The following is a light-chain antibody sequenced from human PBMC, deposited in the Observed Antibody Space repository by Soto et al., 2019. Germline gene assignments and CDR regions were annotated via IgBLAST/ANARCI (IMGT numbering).Light chain of an antibody. CDR1: QSVSSN. J-gene: IGKJ2*01. CDR3: QQDNNWPPYT. Sequence: EIVMTQSPATLSVSPGERATLFCRASQSVSSNLAWYQQKPGQAPRLLIYCASTRATGIPASFSDSGSGTEYTLTISVLQSEDFAVYYCQQDNNWPPYTFGQGTKLQIK. CDR2: CAS. V-gene: IGKV3-15*01.